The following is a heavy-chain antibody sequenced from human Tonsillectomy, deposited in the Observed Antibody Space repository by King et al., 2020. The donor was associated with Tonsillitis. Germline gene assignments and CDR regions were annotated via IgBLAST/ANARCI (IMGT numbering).Heavy chain of an antibody. Sequence: EVQLVESGGGLIQPGGSLRLSCAASGFTVSSNYMSWVRQAPGKGLEWVSVIYSGGSTYYADSVKGRFTISRDNSKNTLYLQMNSLRAEDTAVYYCARRAVTTSPYYYYYMDVWGKGNTVTVSS. CDR3: ARRAVTTSPYYYYYMDV. CDR2: IYSGGST. J-gene: IGHJ6*03. CDR1: GFTVSSNY. D-gene: IGHD4-17*01. V-gene: IGHV3-53*01.